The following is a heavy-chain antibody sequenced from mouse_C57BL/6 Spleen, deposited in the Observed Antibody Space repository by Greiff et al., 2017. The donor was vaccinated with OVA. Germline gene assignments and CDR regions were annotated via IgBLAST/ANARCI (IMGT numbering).Heavy chain of an antibody. CDR3: ARDGGTWGFDY. CDR1: GFTFSSYA. Sequence: EVKVVESGGGLVKPGGSLKLSCAASGFTFSSYAMSWVRQTPEKRLEWVATISDGGSYTYYPDNVKGRFTISRDNAKNNLYLQMSHLKSEDTAMYYCARDGGTWGFDYWGQGTTLTVSS. J-gene: IGHJ2*01. CDR2: ISDGGSYT. D-gene: IGHD3-3*01. V-gene: IGHV5-4*01.